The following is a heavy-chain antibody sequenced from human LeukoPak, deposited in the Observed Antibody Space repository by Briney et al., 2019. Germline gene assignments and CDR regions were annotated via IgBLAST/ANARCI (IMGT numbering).Heavy chain of an antibody. D-gene: IGHD1-7*01. CDR3: AGGYNWNWDWFDP. Sequence: ASVKVSCKASGYTFTSYATNWVRQAPGQGLEWMGWINTNTGNPTYAQGFTGRFVFSLDTSVSTVYLQISSLKAEDTAVYYCAGGYNWNWDWFDPWGQGTLVTVSS. CDR1: GYTFTSYA. V-gene: IGHV7-4-1*02. CDR2: INTNTGNP. J-gene: IGHJ5*02.